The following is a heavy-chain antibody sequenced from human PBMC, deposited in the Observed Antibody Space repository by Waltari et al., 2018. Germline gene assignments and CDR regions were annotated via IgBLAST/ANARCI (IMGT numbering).Heavy chain of an antibody. CDR3: ARRRMVAKIFDY. D-gene: IGHD5-12*01. CDR1: GYTFTSYD. Sequence: QVQLVQSGAEVKKPGASVKVSCKASGYTFTSYDINWVRQATGQGLEWMGWMNPNRGNTGYAQKFQGRVTMTRNTSISTAYMELSSLRSEDTAVYYCARRRMVAKIFDYWGQGTLVTVSS. V-gene: IGHV1-8*01. J-gene: IGHJ4*02. CDR2: MNPNRGNT.